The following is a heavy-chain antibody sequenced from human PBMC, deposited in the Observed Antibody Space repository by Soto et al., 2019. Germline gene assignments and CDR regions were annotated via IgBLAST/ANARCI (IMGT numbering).Heavy chain of an antibody. CDR3: AKDRYFDSYHFDY. D-gene: IGHD3-9*01. J-gene: IGHJ4*02. V-gene: IGHV3-30*04. Sequence: QVQLVESGGGVVPPGTSLRLSCAVSGFTFTAFAIHWVRQAPGKGLEWVAVISYDGRDSHYADSVEGRLTISRDNSKNTVFLQINSLTTEDTAVYYCAKDRYFDSYHFDYWGQGTRVTVSS. CDR2: ISYDGRDS. CDR1: GFTFTAFA.